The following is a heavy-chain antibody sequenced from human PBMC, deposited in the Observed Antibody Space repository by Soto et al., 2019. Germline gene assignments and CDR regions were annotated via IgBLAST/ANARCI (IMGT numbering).Heavy chain of an antibody. Sequence: GGSLRLSCAASGFTFSSYGMHWVRQAPGKGLEWVAVISYDGSNKYYAGSVKGRFTISRDNSKNTLYLQMNSLRAEDTAVYYCAKDAYYYDSSAAPADYWGQGTLVTVSS. CDR3: AKDAYYYDSSAAPADY. D-gene: IGHD3-22*01. CDR1: GFTFSSYG. J-gene: IGHJ4*02. CDR2: ISYDGSNK. V-gene: IGHV3-30*18.